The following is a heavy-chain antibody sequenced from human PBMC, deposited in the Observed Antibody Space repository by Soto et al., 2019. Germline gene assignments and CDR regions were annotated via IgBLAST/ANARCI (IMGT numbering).Heavy chain of an antibody. Sequence: QVQLEQSGAEVKKPGSSVKVSCKASGGTFSSYAISWVRQAPGQGLEWMGGIIPIFGTANYAQKFQGRVTITADESTSTAYMELSSLRSEDTAVYYCARAQGAARNRAYYYYGMDVWGQGTTVTVSS. CDR2: IIPIFGTA. V-gene: IGHV1-69*01. CDR3: ARAQGAARNRAYYYYGMDV. J-gene: IGHJ6*02. D-gene: IGHD6-6*01. CDR1: GGTFSSYA.